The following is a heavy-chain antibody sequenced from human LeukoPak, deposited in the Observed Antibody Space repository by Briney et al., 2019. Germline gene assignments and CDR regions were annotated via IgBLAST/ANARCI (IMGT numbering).Heavy chain of an antibody. J-gene: IGHJ4*02. CDR2: ISWNSGSI. D-gene: IGHD3-22*01. CDR3: AKDADHDSSGPDFDY. CDR1: GFTFDDYA. Sequence: QPGRSLRLSCAASGFTFDDYAMHWVRQAPGKGLEWVSGISWNSGSIGYADSVKGRFTISRDNAKNSLYLQMNSLRAEDTALYYCAKDADHDSSGPDFDYWGQGTLVTVSS. V-gene: IGHV3-9*01.